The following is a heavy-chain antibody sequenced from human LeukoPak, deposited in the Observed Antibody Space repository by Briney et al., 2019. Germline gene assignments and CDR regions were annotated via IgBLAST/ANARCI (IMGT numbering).Heavy chain of an antibody. V-gene: IGHV4-38-2*02. D-gene: IGHD6-19*01. CDR1: GYPISMGYF. CDR2: INHSGST. J-gene: IGHJ4*02. CDR3: ARLKVAGPNDY. Sequence: SETLSLTCTVSGYPISMGYFWGWIRQPPGKGLEWIGEINHSGSTNYNPSLKSRVTISVDTSKNQFSLKLSSVTAADTAVYYCARLKVAGPNDYWGQGTLVTVSS.